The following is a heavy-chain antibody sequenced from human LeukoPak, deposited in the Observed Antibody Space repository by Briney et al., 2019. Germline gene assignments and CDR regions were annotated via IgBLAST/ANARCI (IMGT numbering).Heavy chain of an antibody. CDR2: IYSGGST. V-gene: IGHV3-66*01. J-gene: IGHJ4*02. CDR1: GFTVSSNY. Sequence: PGGSLRLSCAASGFTVSSNYMSWVRQAPGKGLEGGSVIYSGGSTYYADSVRGRFTISRDNSKNTLYLQMNSLRAEDTAVYYCARGSGDSSGYALTFFDYWGQGTLVTVSS. D-gene: IGHD3-22*01. CDR3: ARGSGDSSGYALTFFDY.